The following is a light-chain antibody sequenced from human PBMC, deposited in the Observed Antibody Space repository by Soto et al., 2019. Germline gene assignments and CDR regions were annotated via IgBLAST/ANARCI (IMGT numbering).Light chain of an antibody. CDR1: QSVSSN. CDR2: DAS. CDR3: PQYFRSPLT. J-gene: IGKJ4*01. V-gene: IGKV3-15*01. Sequence: EIVITQTPATLSGSPGERATLSCRASQSVSSNFAWYHQKPGQAPRLLIYDASTRATGIPARFSGSGSGTEFTLTVSGLQAEDVAIYYCPQYFRSPLTFGGGTKV.